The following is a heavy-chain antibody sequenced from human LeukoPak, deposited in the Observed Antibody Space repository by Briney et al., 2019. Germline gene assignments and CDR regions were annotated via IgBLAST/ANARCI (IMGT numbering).Heavy chain of an antibody. CDR2: IWYDGSNK. Sequence: GGSLRLSCAASGFTFSCYGMHWVRQAPGKGLECVAVIWYDGSNKYYADSVKGRFTISRDNSKNTLYLQMNNLRAEDTAVYYCAKVSAIFGVAIGYFDYWGQGTLVTVSS. V-gene: IGHV3-33*06. D-gene: IGHD3-3*01. J-gene: IGHJ4*02. CDR1: GFTFSCYG. CDR3: AKVSAIFGVAIGYFDY.